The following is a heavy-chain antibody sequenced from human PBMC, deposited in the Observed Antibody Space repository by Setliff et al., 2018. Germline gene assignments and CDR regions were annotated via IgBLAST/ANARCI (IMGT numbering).Heavy chain of an antibody. CDR1: GYSISSGYY. CDR3: ARRETYYNFWSGYFDY. J-gene: IGHJ4*02. Sequence: PSETLSLTCAVSGYSISSGYYWGWIRQPPGKGLEWIGNIYHSGSTYYNPSLKSRVTISVDTSKNQFSLKLSSVTAADTAVYYCARRETYYNFWSGYFDYWGQGTLVTVSS. D-gene: IGHD3-3*01. V-gene: IGHV4-38-2*01. CDR2: IYHSGST.